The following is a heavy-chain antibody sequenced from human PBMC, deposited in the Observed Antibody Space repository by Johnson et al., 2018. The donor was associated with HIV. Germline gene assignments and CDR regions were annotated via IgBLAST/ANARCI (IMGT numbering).Heavy chain of an antibody. J-gene: IGHJ3*02. CDR3: ARPPGVGSVDAFDI. D-gene: IGHD2-15*01. V-gene: IGHV3-66*01. CDR2: IYSGGST. Sequence: EVLLLESGGCVVRPGGSLRLSCAASGFTVSSNYMSWVRQAPGKGLEWVSVIYSGGSTYYADSVKGRFTISRDNAKNSIYLQMNSPRAADTAVDYCARPPGVGSVDAFDIWGQGTMVTVSS. CDR1: GFTVSSNY.